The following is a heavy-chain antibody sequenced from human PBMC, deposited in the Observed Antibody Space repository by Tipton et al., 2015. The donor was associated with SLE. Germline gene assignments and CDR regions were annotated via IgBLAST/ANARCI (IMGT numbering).Heavy chain of an antibody. CDR2: IKHSGST. D-gene: IGHD6-19*01. CDR1: GGSFSGYY. Sequence: TLSLTCAVYGGSFSGYYWSWIRQPPGKGLEWIGEIKHSGSTNYNPSLKSRVTISVDTSKNQFSLKLSSVTAADTAVYYCASRGRMIAVAVRHAFDIWGQGKMVTVSS. J-gene: IGHJ3*02. CDR3: ASRGRMIAVAVRHAFDI. V-gene: IGHV4-34*01.